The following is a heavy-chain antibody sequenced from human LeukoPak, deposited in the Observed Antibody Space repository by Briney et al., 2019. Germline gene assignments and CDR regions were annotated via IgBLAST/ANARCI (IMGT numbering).Heavy chain of an antibody. J-gene: IGHJ4*02. D-gene: IGHD3-22*01. V-gene: IGHV3-74*01. CDR3: ARASDYDSSGYYYDY. Sequence: SGGSLRLSCAASGFTFSDYYMSWIRQAPGKGLEWVSRINSDGSSTSYADSVKGRFTISRDNAKNTLYLQMNSLRAEDTAVYYCARASDYDSSGYYYDYWGQGTLVTVSS. CDR2: INSDGSST. CDR1: GFTFSDYY.